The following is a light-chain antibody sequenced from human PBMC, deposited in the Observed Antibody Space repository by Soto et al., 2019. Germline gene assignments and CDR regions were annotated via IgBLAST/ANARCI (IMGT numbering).Light chain of an antibody. J-gene: IGLJ1*01. V-gene: IGLV3-21*02. Sequence: SYELTQPPSVSVAPGQTARITCGGNRIGSKSVQWYEQKAGQAPVLVDYDDSDRPSGIPGRFSGSKSGNTATLTISDGGAGDDADYYCQVWDSSRDHYVFGPGTKLTVL. CDR1: RIGSKS. CDR3: QVWDSSRDHYV. CDR2: DDS.